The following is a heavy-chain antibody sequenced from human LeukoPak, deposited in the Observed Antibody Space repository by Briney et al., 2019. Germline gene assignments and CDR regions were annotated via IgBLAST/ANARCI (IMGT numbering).Heavy chain of an antibody. V-gene: IGHV1-18*04. CDR2: ISAYNGNT. J-gene: IGHJ4*02. Sequence: ASVEVSCKASGYIFTDYYMHWVRQAPGQGLEWMGWISAYNGNTNYAQKLQGRVTMTTDTSTSTAYMELRSLRSDDTAVYYCARVLPGPGDYWGQGTLVTVSS. CDR3: ARVLPGPGDY. D-gene: IGHD2-15*01. CDR1: GYIFTDYY.